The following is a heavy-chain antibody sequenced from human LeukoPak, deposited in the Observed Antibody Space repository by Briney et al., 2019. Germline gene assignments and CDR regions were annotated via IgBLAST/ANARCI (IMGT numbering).Heavy chain of an antibody. CDR1: GYTFTSYG. Sequence: ASVKVSCKAPGYTFTSYGISWVRQALGQGLEWMGWISAYNGNTNYAQRLQGRVTMTTDTSTSTAYMELRSLRSDDTAVYYCARVSGSYLIDYWGQGTLVTVSS. D-gene: IGHD1-26*01. J-gene: IGHJ4*02. CDR2: ISAYNGNT. CDR3: ARVSGSYLIDY. V-gene: IGHV1-18*01.